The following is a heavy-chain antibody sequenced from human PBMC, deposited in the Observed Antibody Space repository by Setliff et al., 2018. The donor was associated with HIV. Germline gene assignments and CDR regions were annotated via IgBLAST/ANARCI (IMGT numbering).Heavy chain of an antibody. V-gene: IGHV3-7*01. Sequence: GGSLRLSCAASGFRFRSYWTSWVRQAPGKGLESVASVKQDGTETLYVDSVKGRFTISRDNANNLVYLQMNSLRVEDTAVYFCARWGSGSYERVFDYWGQGMLVTVSS. CDR3: ARWGSGSYERVFDY. J-gene: IGHJ4*02. D-gene: IGHD1-26*01. CDR2: VKQDGTET. CDR1: GFRFRSYW.